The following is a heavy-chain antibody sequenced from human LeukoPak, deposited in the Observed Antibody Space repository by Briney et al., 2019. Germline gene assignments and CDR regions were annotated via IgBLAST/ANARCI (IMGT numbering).Heavy chain of an antibody. D-gene: IGHD5-24*01. CDR1: GGSISSGGYY. Sequence: SETLSLTCTVSGGSISSGGYYWSWIRKHPGKGLEWIGYIYYGGSTYYNPSLKSRVTISVDTSKNQFSLKLSSVTAADTAVYNWARAYEMATRIDYWGQGTLVTVSS. CDR3: ARAYEMATRIDY. J-gene: IGHJ4*02. CDR2: IYYGGST. V-gene: IGHV4-31*03.